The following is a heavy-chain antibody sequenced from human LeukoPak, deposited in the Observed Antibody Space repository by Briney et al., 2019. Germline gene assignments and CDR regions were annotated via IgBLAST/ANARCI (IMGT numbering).Heavy chain of an antibody. V-gene: IGHV3-74*01. CDR2: VNGDGSVT. Sequence: PGGSLRLSCAASGFTFSSYWMHWVRQAPGKGLVWVSHVNGDGSVTGYADSVKGRFTISRDNAKNTLFLQMNSLRVEGTAVYYCARGLSVAGSDYWGHGTLVTVSS. D-gene: IGHD6-19*01. CDR1: GFTFSSYW. J-gene: IGHJ4*01. CDR3: ARGLSVAGSDY.